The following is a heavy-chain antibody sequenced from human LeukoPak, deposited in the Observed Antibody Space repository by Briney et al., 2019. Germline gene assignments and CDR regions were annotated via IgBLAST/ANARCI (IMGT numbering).Heavy chain of an antibody. J-gene: IGHJ4*02. CDR2: ISSSGSTI. Sequence: PGGSLRLSYAASGFTFSSYEMNWVRQAPGKGLEWVSYISSSGSTIYYADSVKGRFTISRDNAKNSLYLQMNSLRAEDSAVYYCARDQAGRHSDYWGQGTLVTVSS. V-gene: IGHV3-48*03. D-gene: IGHD6-13*01. CDR3: ARDQAGRHSDY. CDR1: GFTFSSYE.